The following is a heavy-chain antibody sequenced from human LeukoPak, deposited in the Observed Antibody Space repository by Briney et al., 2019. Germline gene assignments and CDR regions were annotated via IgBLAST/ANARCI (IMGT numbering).Heavy chain of an antibody. CDR3: AKSTYWSNPYYFDY. D-gene: IGHD2-2*01. Sequence: PGGSLKLSCAASGFIFNSHAMNWVRQAPGKGLEWVSVISGSGGITYYADSAKGRFTISRDNSKNTLYLRMNSLRAEDTAVYYCAKSTYWSNPYYFDYWGQGTLVTVSS. V-gene: IGHV3-23*01. CDR1: GFIFNSHA. J-gene: IGHJ4*02. CDR2: ISGSGGIT.